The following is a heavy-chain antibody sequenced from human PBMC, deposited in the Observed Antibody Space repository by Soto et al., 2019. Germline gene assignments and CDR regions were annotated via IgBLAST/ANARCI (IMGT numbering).Heavy chain of an antibody. CDR1: GLTFSSYS. CDR3: ARELVRGVISCMDV. D-gene: IGHD3-10*01. V-gene: IGHV3-21*05. J-gene: IGHJ6*02. CDR2: ISSSSSYI. Sequence: GGSLRLSCAASGLTFSSYSMNWVRQAPGKGLEWVSYISSSSSYIYYADSVKGRFTISRDNAKNSLYLQMNSLRAEDTAVYYCARELVRGVISCMDVWGQGTTVTVSS.